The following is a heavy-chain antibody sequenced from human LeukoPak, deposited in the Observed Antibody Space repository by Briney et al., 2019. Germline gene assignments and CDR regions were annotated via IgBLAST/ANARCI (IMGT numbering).Heavy chain of an antibody. Sequence: GGSLRLSCAASGLTFSDHWMTWVRQAPGRGLEWVAHINQDGRERDYLGSVKGRFTISRDNARDSLYLQMISLRDEDTAVYYCARGHYGLADWGQGTTVTVSS. CDR2: INQDGRER. J-gene: IGHJ6*02. CDR3: ARGHYGLAD. CDR1: GLTFSDHW. V-gene: IGHV3-7*01.